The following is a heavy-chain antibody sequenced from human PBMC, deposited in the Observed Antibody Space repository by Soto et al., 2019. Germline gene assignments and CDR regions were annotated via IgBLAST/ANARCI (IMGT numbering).Heavy chain of an antibody. CDR2: NIPIFGTA. D-gene: IGHD2-21*01. CDR3: ARAPILVGETTYENYFDY. V-gene: IGHV1-69*05. J-gene: IGHJ4*02. Sequence: SVKVSCKASGGTFSNCVISWVRQAPGQGLEWMGGNIPIFGTANYAQKFQGRVTIITDESTGTTYMELTSLRSEDTAVYYCARAPILVGETTYENYFDYWGQGTLVTVSS. CDR1: GGTFSNCV.